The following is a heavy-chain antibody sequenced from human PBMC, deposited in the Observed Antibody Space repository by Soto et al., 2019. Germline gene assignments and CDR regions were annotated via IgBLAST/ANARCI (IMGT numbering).Heavy chain of an antibody. D-gene: IGHD3-10*01. Sequence: QVQFVQSGAEVKKPGASVKVSCKASGYTFTTYAIHWVRQAPGQSLEWMGWINAGNGNTKYSQKFQGRVAITSDTYARTAYMELSSLISEDTAVYYCARESLWFGELLSYFDYWCQGTLVTVS. CDR1: GYTFTTYA. V-gene: IGHV1-3*01. CDR2: INAGNGNT. CDR3: ARESLWFGELLSYFDY. J-gene: IGHJ4*02.